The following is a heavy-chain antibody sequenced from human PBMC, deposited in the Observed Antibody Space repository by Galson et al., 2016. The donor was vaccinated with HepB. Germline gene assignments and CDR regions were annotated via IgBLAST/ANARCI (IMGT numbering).Heavy chain of an antibody. CDR3: ARDTRRGSYFDD. CDR1: GYIFTSHY. Sequence: SVKVSCKASGYIFTSHYMHWVRQAPGQGLEWVGIINPSGYSTSSAQKFQGRVTMTTDTSTSTVHMELSSLRSEDTAMYYCARDTRRGSYFDDWGQGTLVTVSS. J-gene: IGHJ4*02. D-gene: IGHD1-26*01. CDR2: INPSGYST. V-gene: IGHV1-46*01.